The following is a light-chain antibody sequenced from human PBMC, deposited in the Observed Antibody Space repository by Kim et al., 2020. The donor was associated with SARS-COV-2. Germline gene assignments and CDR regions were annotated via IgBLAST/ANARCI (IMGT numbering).Light chain of an antibody. CDR2: AAS. J-gene: IGKJ1*01. Sequence: DIQMTQSPSSLSPSVGDRVTITCQASQNISNYLNWYQQKPGKAPKLLISAASTLETGVPSRFSGSGSGTDFTFTISSLQPEDIATYCCQQYDNLWTFGQGTKVDIK. V-gene: IGKV1-33*01. CDR1: QNISNY. CDR3: QQYDNLWT.